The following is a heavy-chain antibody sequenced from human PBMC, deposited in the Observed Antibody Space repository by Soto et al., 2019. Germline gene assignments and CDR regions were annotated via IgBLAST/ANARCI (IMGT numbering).Heavy chain of an antibody. CDR3: TRPNEEMAFDF. Sequence: EVQLVESGGDWVRSGGSLKVSCAASGFAFSGAAFHWVRQAPGKGLEWVGRIRSKAHNYATEYAASVKGRFTISRDDSRNTAYMQMNSLKVEDTAVYYCTRPNEEMAFDFWGQGTLVTVSS. J-gene: IGHJ4*02. CDR2: IRSKAHNYAT. V-gene: IGHV3-73*02. CDR1: GFAFSGAA. D-gene: IGHD1-1*01.